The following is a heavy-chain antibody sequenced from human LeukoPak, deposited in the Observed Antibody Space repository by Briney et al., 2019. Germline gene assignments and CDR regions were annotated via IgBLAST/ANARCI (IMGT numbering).Heavy chain of an antibody. V-gene: IGHV4-61*02. CDR2: IYASGNT. J-gene: IGHJ4*02. D-gene: IGHD6-6*01. CDR3: ARDSPEYSSSSEV. Sequence: SETLSLTCTVSGGSISSGSYYWSWIRQPAGKGLEWIGRIYASGNTNYNPSLKSRVTISVDTSKNQFSLKLSSVTAADTAVYYCARDSPEYSSSSEVWGQGTLVTVSS. CDR1: GGSISSGSYY.